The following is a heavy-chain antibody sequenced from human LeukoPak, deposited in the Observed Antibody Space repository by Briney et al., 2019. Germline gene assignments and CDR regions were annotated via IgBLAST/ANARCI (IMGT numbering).Heavy chain of an antibody. D-gene: IGHD1-26*01. V-gene: IGHV3-74*01. J-gene: IGHJ4*02. CDR2: INSDGSST. CDR3: AAISSGSYDFDY. Sequence: GGSLRLSCAASGFTFSRYRMHWVRQAPGKGLVWVSRINSDGSSTSYADSVKGRFTISRDNAKNTLYLQMNSLRAEDTAVYYCAAISSGSYDFDYWGQGTLVTVSS. CDR1: GFTFSRYR.